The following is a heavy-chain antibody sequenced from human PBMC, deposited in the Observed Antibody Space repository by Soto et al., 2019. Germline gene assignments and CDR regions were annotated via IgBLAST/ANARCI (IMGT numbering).Heavy chain of an antibody. D-gene: IGHD3-22*01. Sequence: QITLKESGPTLVKPTQTLTLTCSFSGFSLSTSGVGVGWIRQPPGKALEWLAFIYWEDDKRYSPSLQSRLTITMDTSKNQVVLTMTNRDPVDTATYYCAHSAFYSDSSGYAGYDFDYWGQGTLVTVSS. CDR3: AHSAFYSDSSGYAGYDFDY. V-gene: IGHV2-5*02. CDR2: IYWEDDK. CDR1: GFSLSTSGVG. J-gene: IGHJ4*02.